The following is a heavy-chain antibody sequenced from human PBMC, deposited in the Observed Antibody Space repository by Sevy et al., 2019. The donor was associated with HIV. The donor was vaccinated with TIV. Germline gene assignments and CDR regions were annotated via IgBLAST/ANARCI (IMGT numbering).Heavy chain of an antibody. D-gene: IGHD1-26*01. CDR1: GFTFSSYA. CDR3: ARDRAKWELPNDAFDI. J-gene: IGHJ3*02. CDR2: ISYDGSNK. V-gene: IGHV3-30-3*01. Sequence: GGSLRLSCAASGFTFSSYAMHWVHQAPGKGLEWVAVISYDGSNKYYADSVKGRFTISRDNSKNTLYLQMNSLRAEDTAVYYCARDRAKWELPNDAFDIWGQGTMVTVSS.